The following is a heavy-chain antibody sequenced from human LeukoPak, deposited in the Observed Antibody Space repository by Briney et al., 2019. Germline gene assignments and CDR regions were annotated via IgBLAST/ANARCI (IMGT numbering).Heavy chain of an antibody. CDR3: ARHYYDSSGYYYYYYYMDV. CDR2: IYTSGST. Sequence: SETLSLTCTVSGGSISSYYWSWIRQPAGKGLEWIGRIYTSGSTNYNPPLKSRVTMSVDTSKNQFSLKLSSVTAADTAVYYCARHYYDSSGYYYYYYYMDVWGKGTTVTVSS. V-gene: IGHV4-4*07. D-gene: IGHD3-22*01. J-gene: IGHJ6*03. CDR1: GGSISSYY.